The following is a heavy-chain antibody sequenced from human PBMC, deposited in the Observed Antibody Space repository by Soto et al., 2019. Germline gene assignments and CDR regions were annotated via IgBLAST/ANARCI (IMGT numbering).Heavy chain of an antibody. D-gene: IGHD6-6*01. V-gene: IGHV3-23*01. Sequence: PGGSLRLSCTASGFTFSDHGMHWVRQAPGKGLEWVSSISGSVGSTFYADSVKGRFTISRDNSMNTLYLQMHSLRAEDTAVYYCAKDRTIASRNFDSWGQGALVTVS. CDR2: ISGSVGST. CDR1: GFTFSDHG. CDR3: AKDRTIASRNFDS. J-gene: IGHJ4*02.